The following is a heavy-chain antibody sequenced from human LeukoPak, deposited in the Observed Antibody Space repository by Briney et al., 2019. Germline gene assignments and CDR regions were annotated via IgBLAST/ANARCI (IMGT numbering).Heavy chain of an antibody. V-gene: IGHV3-11*03. Sequence: GGSLRLSCVASGFTFSYYYMSWIRQAPGKGLEWVSYISSDGSYTKYADSVKGRFTISRDNAKNSLYLQMNSLRAEKTAIYYCAVAKYGGCWVSSSDNWGQGTLVTVSS. CDR1: GFTFSYYY. D-gene: IGHD6-13*01. CDR2: ISSDGSYT. CDR3: AVAKYGGCWVSSSDN. J-gene: IGHJ4*02.